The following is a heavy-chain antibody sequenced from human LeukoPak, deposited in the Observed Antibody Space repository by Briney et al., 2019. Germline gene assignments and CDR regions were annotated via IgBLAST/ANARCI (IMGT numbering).Heavy chain of an antibody. CDR1: GDSISGYH. J-gene: IGHJ4*02. Sequence: SETLSFTCTVSGDSISGYHWSWIRQPPGKGLEWIGYISYSGSTNYNPSLKSRVTISVDTSKNQFSLKLSSVTAADTAVYYCARVGRGDHTWGSYYYDHWGQGTLVTVSS. CDR3: ARVGRGDHTWGSYYYDH. CDR2: ISYSGST. D-gene: IGHD3-16*01. V-gene: IGHV4-59*01.